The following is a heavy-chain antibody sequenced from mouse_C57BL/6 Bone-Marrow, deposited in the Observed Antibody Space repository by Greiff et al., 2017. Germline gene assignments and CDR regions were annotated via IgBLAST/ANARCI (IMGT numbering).Heavy chain of an antibody. CDR2: ISGGGGNT. D-gene: IGHD3-2*02. CDR3: ARHETAQATDY. V-gene: IGHV5-9*01. CDR1: GFTFSSYT. J-gene: IGHJ2*01. Sequence: EVQLVESGGGLVKPGGSLKLSCAASGFTFSSYTMSWVRQTPEKRLEWVATISGGGGNTYYPDSVKGRFTISRDNAKNTLYLQMSSLRSEDTALYYCARHETAQATDYWGQGTTLAVSS.